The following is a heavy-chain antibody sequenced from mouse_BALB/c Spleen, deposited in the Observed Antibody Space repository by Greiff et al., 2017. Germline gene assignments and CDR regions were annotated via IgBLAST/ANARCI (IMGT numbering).Heavy chain of an antibody. D-gene: IGHD2-12*01. Sequence: EVKLVESGGGLVKPGGSLKLSCAASGFTFSSYTMSWVRQTPEKRLEWVATISSGGSSTYYPASVKGRFTISRDNAKNTLYLQMSSLRSEDTAMYNCTRDQKFTTEYAMDYWGQGTSVTVSS. CDR3: TRDQKFTTEYAMDY. V-gene: IGHV5-6-4*01. J-gene: IGHJ4*01. CDR1: GFTFSSYT. CDR2: ISSGGSST.